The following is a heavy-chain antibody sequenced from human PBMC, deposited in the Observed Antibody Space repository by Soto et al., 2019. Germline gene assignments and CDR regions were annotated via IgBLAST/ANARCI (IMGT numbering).Heavy chain of an antibody. Sequence: ASVEVSCNSPADSFTTYDIHWVLQFSGQGLEWMGIINPNGGSTRSAQTLQGSITMTTDTSTSTVYMDMRSLISEVTAVYYCARSSGGVLGIIIESDNWLAPWGQRSRVTVCS. CDR1: ADSFTTYD. CDR2: INPNGGST. J-gene: IGHJ5*02. V-gene: IGHV1-46*04. CDR3: ARSSGGVLGIIIESDNWLAP. D-gene: IGHD3-16*01.